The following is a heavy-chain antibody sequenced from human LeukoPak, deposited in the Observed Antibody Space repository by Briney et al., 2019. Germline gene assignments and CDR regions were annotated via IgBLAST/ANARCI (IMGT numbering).Heavy chain of an antibody. CDR3: ARPGDGYNHYYYYYMDV. CDR1: GYTFTSYY. Sequence: ASVKVSCKASGYTFTSYYMHWVRQAPGQGLEWMGIINPSGGSTSYAQKFQGRVTITADKSTSTAYMELSSLRSEDTAVYYCARPGDGYNHYYYYYMDVWGKGTTVTVSS. J-gene: IGHJ6*03. D-gene: IGHD5-24*01. CDR2: INPSGGST. V-gene: IGHV1-46*01.